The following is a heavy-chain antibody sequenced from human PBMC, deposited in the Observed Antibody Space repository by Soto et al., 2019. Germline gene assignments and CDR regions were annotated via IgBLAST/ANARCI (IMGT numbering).Heavy chain of an antibody. CDR2: INTGSGYT. J-gene: IGHJ4*02. CDR3: ARDRVYTGGSDADY. Sequence: QVHLVQSGAEVKKPGSSVRVSCKTSGYTFSNYAISWVRQAPGQGREWMGWINTGSGYTNYADDRVTVTKDASTYPAYLEVTSLRSDDTAIYYCARDRVYTGGSDADYWGQGTLVTVSS. CDR1: GYTFSNYA. V-gene: IGHV1-18*01. D-gene: IGHD2-8*02.